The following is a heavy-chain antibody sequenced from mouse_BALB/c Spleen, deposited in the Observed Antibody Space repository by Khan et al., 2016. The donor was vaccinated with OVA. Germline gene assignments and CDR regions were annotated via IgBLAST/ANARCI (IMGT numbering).Heavy chain of an antibody. V-gene: IGHV1-4*01. Sequence: QVQLKESGAELARPGASVKMSCKASGYTFTSYTIHWIKLRPGQGLEWIGYINPSNGYSNYNQKFMDKVTLTADKSSTTAYMQLSSLTSDDSAVYNCVRDGAYHRNDGWFAYWGLGTLVTVSA. CDR1: GYTFTSYT. CDR3: VRDGAYHRNDGWFAY. CDR2: INPSNGYS. D-gene: IGHD2-14*01. J-gene: IGHJ3*01.